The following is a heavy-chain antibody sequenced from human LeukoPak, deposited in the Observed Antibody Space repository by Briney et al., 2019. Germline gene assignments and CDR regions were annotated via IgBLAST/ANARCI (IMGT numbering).Heavy chain of an antibody. CDR2: ISAYNGNT. J-gene: IGHJ5*02. V-gene: IGHV1-18*01. CDR1: GYTFTSYG. CDR3: ARGPIAAAGTWHNWFDP. Sequence: GASVKVSCKASGYTFTSYGFSWVRQAPGQGLEWMEWISAYNGNTHYAQKLQGRVTMTTDTSTSTAYMELRSLRSDDTAVYYCARGPIAAAGTWHNWFDPWGQGTLVTVSS. D-gene: IGHD6-13*01.